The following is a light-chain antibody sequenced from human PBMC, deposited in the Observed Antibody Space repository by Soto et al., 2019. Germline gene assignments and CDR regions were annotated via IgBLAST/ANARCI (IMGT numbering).Light chain of an antibody. V-gene: IGKV1-39*01. CDR2: AAS. J-gene: IGKJ2*01. Sequence: DIQMTQSPSSLSASVGDRVTITCRASQSISSYLHWYQQKPGKAPKLLIYAASSLQSGVPSRFRGSGSGPDFTLTISSLQPEDFATYYCQQSYSTLLYTFGQGTKLEVK. CDR1: QSISSY. CDR3: QQSYSTLLYT.